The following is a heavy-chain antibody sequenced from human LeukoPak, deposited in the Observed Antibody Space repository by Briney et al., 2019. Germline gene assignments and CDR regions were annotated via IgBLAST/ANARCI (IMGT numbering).Heavy chain of an antibody. V-gene: IGHV3-7*01. Sequence: AGRSLRLSCAASGFTFSSYWMSWVRQAPGKGLEWVANIKQDGSEKYYVDSVKGRFTISRDNAKNSLYLQMNSLRAEDTAVYYCAELSITMIGGVWGKGTTVTISS. J-gene: IGHJ6*04. CDR2: IKQDGSEK. CDR1: GFTFSSYW. CDR3: AELSITMIGGV. D-gene: IGHD3-10*02.